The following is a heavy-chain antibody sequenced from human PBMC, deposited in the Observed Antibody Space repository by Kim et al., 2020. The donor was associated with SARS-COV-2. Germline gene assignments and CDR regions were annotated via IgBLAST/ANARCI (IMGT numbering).Heavy chain of an antibody. V-gene: IGHV3-30*18. CDR1: GFTFSSYG. Sequence: GGSLRLSCAASGFTFSSYGMHWVRQAPGKGLEWVAVISYDGSNKYYADSVKGRFTISRDNSKNTLYLQMNSLRAEDTAVYYCAKDPDYDFLSGCPRDWGQGTLVTVSS. D-gene: IGHD3-3*01. J-gene: IGHJ4*02. CDR2: ISYDGSNK. CDR3: AKDPDYDFLSGCPRD.